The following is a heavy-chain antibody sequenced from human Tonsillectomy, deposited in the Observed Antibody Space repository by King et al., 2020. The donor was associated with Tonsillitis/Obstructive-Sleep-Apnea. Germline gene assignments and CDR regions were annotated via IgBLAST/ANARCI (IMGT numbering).Heavy chain of an antibody. Sequence: QLVQSGAEVKKPGASVKVSCKASGYTFTSYYMHWVRQAPGQGLEWMGIINPNGGSTSYAQNFQGRVTMTSDTSTSTFYMELSSLGSEDTAVYYCARVKNIVATPAHFDYWGQGTLVTVSS. CDR1: GYTFTSYY. D-gene: IGHD5-12*01. CDR3: ARVKNIVATPAHFDY. V-gene: IGHV1-46*01. J-gene: IGHJ4*02. CDR2: INPNGGST.